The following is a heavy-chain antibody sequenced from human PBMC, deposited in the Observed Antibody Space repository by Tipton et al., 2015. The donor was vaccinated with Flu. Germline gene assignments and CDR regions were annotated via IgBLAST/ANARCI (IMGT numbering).Heavy chain of an antibody. V-gene: IGHV3-21*01. Sequence: SLRLSCAASGFTFDRHSMNWVRQAPGKGLEWVSSISSTGTSIYYADSVKGRFSVSRDNAKNSLYLQMNSLRAEDTAVYFCARDGPGSIGWAFFDHWGQGDLVIVSS. CDR3: ARDGPGSIGWAFFDH. J-gene: IGHJ4*02. CDR2: ISSTGTSI. CDR1: GFTFDRHS. D-gene: IGHD6-19*01.